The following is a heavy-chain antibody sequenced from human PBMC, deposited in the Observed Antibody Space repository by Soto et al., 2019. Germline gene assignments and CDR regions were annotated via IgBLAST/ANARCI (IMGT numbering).Heavy chain of an antibody. CDR2: ISYDGSNK. V-gene: IGHV3-30*04. J-gene: IGHJ3*02. D-gene: IGHD6-13*01. CDR1: GFTFSSYA. CDR3: ARGAAAAPYAFDI. Sequence: EGSLRLSCAASGFTFSSYAMHWVRQAPGKGLEWVAVISYDGSNKYYADSVKGRFTISRDNSKNTLYLQMNSLRAEDTAVYYCARGAAAAPYAFDIWGQGTMVTVSS.